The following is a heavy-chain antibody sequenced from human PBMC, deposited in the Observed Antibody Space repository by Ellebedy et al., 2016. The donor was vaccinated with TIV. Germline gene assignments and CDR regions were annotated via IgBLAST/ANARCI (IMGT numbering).Heavy chain of an antibody. D-gene: IGHD2-8*02. CDR2: IIPIFGTA. V-gene: IGHV1-69*13. J-gene: IGHJ4*02. CDR1: RGSFANYA. CDR3: ARDLRERLATTYCLEY. Sequence: SVKVSXKASRGSFANYAISWVRQAPGQGLEWMGGIIPIFGTANYAQKLQDRVIITADESTSRVYLELTSLRPEDTALYYCARDLRERLATTYCLEYWGQGTLVTVSS.